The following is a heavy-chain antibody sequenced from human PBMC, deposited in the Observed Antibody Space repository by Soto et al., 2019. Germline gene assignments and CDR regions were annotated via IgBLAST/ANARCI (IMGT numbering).Heavy chain of an antibody. CDR1: GYSFTRYT. CDR2: INPSGGTT. D-gene: IGHD2-15*01. J-gene: IGHJ4*02. V-gene: IGHV1-46*01. Sequence: GASVKVSCKASGYSFTRYTVHWVRQAPGQGLEWMAMINPSGGTTYYVQGFEGRVTLTSDTSTSTVFMELSSLRSEDTAVYYCARMKGYGSEYFFDYWGQGTLVTVSS. CDR3: ARMKGYGSEYFFDY.